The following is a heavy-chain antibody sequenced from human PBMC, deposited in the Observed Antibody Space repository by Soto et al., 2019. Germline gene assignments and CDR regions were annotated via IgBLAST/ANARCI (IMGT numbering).Heavy chain of an antibody. Sequence: EVQLVESGGGLIQPGGSLRLSCAASGFTVSSNYMSWVRQAPGKGLEWVSVIYSGGSTFYADSVNGRFTISRDNTKNTLDLQMNSLGSEDTDVYYCARCGVDYGGNAVWYFDLWGRGNLVTVSS. V-gene: IGHV3-53*01. D-gene: IGHD4-17*01. CDR1: GFTVSSNY. CDR3: ARCGVDYGGNAVWYFDL. CDR2: IYSGGST. J-gene: IGHJ2*01.